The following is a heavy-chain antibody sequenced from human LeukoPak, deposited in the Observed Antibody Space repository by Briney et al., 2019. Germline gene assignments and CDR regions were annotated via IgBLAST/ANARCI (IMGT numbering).Heavy chain of an antibody. CDR2: IYYSGST. CDR3: AREGSSGWYYYFDY. D-gene: IGHD6-19*01. CDR1: GGSISSSSYY. V-gene: IGHV4-61*01. J-gene: IGHJ4*02. Sequence: SETLSLTCTVSGGSISSSSYYWGWIRQPPGKGLEWIGYIYYSGSTNYNPSLKSRVTISVDTSKNQFSLKLSSVTAADTAVYYCAREGSSGWYYYFDYWGQGTLVTVSS.